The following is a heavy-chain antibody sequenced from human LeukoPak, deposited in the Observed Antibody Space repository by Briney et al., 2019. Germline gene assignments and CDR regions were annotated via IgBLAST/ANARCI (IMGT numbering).Heavy chain of an antibody. V-gene: IGHV3-33*01. CDR1: GFTFSNCG. J-gene: IGHJ5*02. Sequence: PGRSLRLACAASGFTFSNCGMHWVRQAPGKGLEWVAAIRYDGSSKYYADSVEGRFTISRDNSKNTLDLQMNTLRAEDTAVYYCARGWQGRGSTGVRPNRGPRYNWFDPWGQGTLVTVSS. CDR2: IRYDGSSK. CDR3: ARGWQGRGSTGVRPNRGPRYNWFDP. D-gene: IGHD3-10*01.